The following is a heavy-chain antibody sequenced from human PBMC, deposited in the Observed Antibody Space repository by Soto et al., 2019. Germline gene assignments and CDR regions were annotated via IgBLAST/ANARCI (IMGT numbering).Heavy chain of an antibody. V-gene: IGHV4-30-2*01. CDR1: GGSISSGGYS. CDR2: IYHSGST. D-gene: IGHD2-21*02. J-gene: IGHJ6*02. Sequence: PSETLSLTCAVSGGSISSGGYSWSWIRQPPGKGLEWIGYIYHSGSTYYNPSLKSRVTISVDRSKNQFSLKLSSVTAADTAVYYCARGPGVVTAISLYGMDVWGQGTTVTVSS. CDR3: ARGPGVVTAISLYGMDV.